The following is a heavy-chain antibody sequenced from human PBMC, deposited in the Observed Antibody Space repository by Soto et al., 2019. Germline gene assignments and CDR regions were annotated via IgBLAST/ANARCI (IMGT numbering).Heavy chain of an antibody. CDR3: ARLAQVAVAASSEGRLEP. Sequence: PGESLRRSFESSGFTFTDHYMDWVRQALGKGLEWVGRIRNRANRYAREYAVSVKGRLSISREDPRHRLYLQMKSQTVEDTAVYYCARLAQVAVAASSEGRLEPWGQETQSTVS. D-gene: IGHD6-19*01. CDR2: IRNRANRYAR. CDR1: GFTFTDHY. V-gene: IGHV3-72*01. J-gene: IGHJ5*02.